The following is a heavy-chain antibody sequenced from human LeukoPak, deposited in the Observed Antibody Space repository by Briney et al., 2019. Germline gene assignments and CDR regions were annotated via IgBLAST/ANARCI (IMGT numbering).Heavy chain of an antibody. CDR2: IYHSGST. D-gene: IGHD6-13*01. CDR1: GYSISSGYY. CDR3: ASSIAAAGTGFDY. J-gene: IGHJ4*02. V-gene: IGHV4-38-2*02. Sequence: SETLSLTCTVSGYSISSGYYWGWIRQPPGKGLEWIGSIYHSGSTYYNPSLKSRVTISVDTSKNQFSLKLSSVTAADTAVYYCASSIAAAGTGFDYWGQGTLVTVSS.